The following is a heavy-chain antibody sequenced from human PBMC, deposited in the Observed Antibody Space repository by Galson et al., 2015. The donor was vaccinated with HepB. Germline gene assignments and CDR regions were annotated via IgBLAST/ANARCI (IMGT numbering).Heavy chain of an antibody. V-gene: IGHV3-23*01. D-gene: IGHD1-26*01. CDR3: AKGMGGTYDFDY. CDR2: ITSGGAIT. Sequence: SLRLSCAASGFTFNNCAMSWVRQAPGKGLEWVSTITSGGAITYYADSAQGRFTTSRDNSKNTLYLQMNSLRAEDTAVYYCAKGMGGTYDFDYWGQGTLVTVSS. J-gene: IGHJ4*02. CDR1: GFTFNNCA.